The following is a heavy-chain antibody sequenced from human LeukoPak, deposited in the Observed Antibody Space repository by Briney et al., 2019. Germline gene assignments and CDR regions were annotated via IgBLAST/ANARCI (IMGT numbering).Heavy chain of an antibody. D-gene: IGHD2-2*01. CDR2: INANRGGA. J-gene: IGHJ4*02. Sequence: ASLKVSCKASGYTFTDYYMHWVRQAPGQGLEWMGWINANRGGANYAQRFQGRVTMTRDTSITTDYMELSRLKSDDTAVYYCARRYCSSTSCYYFDYWGQGTLVTVSS. V-gene: IGHV1-2*02. CDR1: GYTFTDYY. CDR3: ARRYCSSTSCYYFDY.